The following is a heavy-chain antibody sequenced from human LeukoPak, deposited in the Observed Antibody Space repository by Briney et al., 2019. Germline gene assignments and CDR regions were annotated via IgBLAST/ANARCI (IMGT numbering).Heavy chain of an antibody. J-gene: IGHJ6*02. V-gene: IGHV4-34*01. CDR2: INHSGST. CDR3: ARGVAGPSGMDV. Sequence: PSETLSLTCAVYGGSFSGYYWSWIRQPPGKGLEWIGEINHSGSTNYNPSLKSRVTISVDTSKNQFSLELSSVTAADTAVYYCARGVAGPSGMDVWGQGTTVTVSS. D-gene: IGHD6-19*01. CDR1: GGSFSGYY.